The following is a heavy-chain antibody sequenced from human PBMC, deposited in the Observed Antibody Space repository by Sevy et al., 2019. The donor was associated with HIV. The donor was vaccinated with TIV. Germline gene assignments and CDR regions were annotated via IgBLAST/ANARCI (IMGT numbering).Heavy chain of an antibody. V-gene: IGHV3-7*01. CDR1: GFSLNTYW. CDR3: VRAIAADGSF. J-gene: IGHJ4*02. D-gene: IGHD6-13*01. CDR2: IKQDGSVT. Sequence: GGCLRLSCAASGFSLNTYWMSWVRQAPGKGLEWVANIKQDGSVTYYVDSVKGRFTISRDNARNFLYLQMNSLRAEDTAHYYGVRAIAADGSFWGQGTLVTVSS.